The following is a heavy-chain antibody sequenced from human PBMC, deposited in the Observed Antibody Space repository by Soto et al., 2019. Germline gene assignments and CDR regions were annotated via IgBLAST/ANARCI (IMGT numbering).Heavy chain of an antibody. Sequence: EVQLLESGGGLVQPGGSLRLSCAASGFTFSSYAMSWVRQAPGKGLEWVSVVSGSAGSTYYADSVKGRFTISRDNSKNTLYLQMNSLRAEDTAVYYCAKDASSGTTSFDSWGRGTVVTVSS. J-gene: IGHJ2*01. CDR3: AKDASSGTTSFDS. D-gene: IGHD1-7*01. CDR2: VSGSAGST. V-gene: IGHV3-23*01. CDR1: GFTFSSYA.